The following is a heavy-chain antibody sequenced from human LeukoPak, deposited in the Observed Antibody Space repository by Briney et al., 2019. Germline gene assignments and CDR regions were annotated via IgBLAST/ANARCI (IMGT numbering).Heavy chain of an antibody. V-gene: IGHV1-2*02. CDR3: ARGNQNVLRFLEWLLDY. D-gene: IGHD3-3*01. J-gene: IGHJ4*02. CDR2: INPNSGGT. CDR1: GYTFTGYY. Sequence: ASVKVSCKASGYTFTGYYMHWVRQAPGQGLEWMGWINPNSGGTNYAQKFQGRVTMTRDTSISTAYMELSRLRSDDTAVYYCARGNQNVLRFLEWLLDYWGQGTLVTVSS.